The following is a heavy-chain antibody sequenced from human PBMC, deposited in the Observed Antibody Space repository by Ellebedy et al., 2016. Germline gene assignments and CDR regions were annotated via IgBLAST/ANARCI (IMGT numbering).Heavy chain of an antibody. CDR3: ARSRPYYYGSGSYPSPDEGYYGMDV. Sequence: ASVKVSCXASGYTFTGYYMHWVRQAPGQGLEWMGWINPNSGGTNYAQKFQGWVTMTRDTSISTAYMELSRLRSDDTAVYYCARSRPYYYGSGSYPSPDEGYYGMDVWGQGTTVTVSS. D-gene: IGHD3-10*01. V-gene: IGHV1-2*04. J-gene: IGHJ6*02. CDR1: GYTFTGYY. CDR2: INPNSGGT.